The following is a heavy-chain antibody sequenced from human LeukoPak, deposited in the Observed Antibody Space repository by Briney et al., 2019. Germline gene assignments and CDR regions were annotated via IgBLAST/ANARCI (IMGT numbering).Heavy chain of an antibody. CDR3: AKRQAIGYCSGGSCYSPPIDY. Sequence: GGSLRLSCAASGFTFSSYAMSWVRQAPGKGLEWVSAISGSGGSTYYADSVKGRFTISRDNSKHTLYLQMNSLRAEDTAVYYCAKRQAIGYCSGGSCYSPPIDYWGQGTLVTVSS. CDR1: GFTFSSYA. V-gene: IGHV3-23*01. CDR2: ISGSGGST. D-gene: IGHD2-15*01. J-gene: IGHJ4*02.